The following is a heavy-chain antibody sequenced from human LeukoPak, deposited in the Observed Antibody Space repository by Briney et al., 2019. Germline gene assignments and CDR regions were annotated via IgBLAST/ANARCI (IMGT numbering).Heavy chain of an antibody. CDR2: IFYSGST. CDR3: ARVRAAADAFDI. J-gene: IGHJ3*02. Sequence: SETLSLTCAVSGVSVSGGLFYWSWIRQPPGKRLEWIGYIFYSGSTNYNASLKSRVTISVDTSRNQFSLKLRSVTAADTAMYYCARVRAAADAFDIWGQGTMVTVSS. D-gene: IGHD6-25*01. CDR1: GVSVSGGLFY. V-gene: IGHV4-61*01.